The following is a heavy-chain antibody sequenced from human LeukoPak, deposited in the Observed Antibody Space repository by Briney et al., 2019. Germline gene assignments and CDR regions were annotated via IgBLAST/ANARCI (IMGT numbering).Heavy chain of an antibody. Sequence: EASVKVSCKASGYTFTSYGISWVRQAPGQGLEWMGWISAYNGNTNYAQKLQGRVTMTTDTSTSTAYMELRSLRSDDTAVYYCARDIRGSGRKPWFDPWGQGTLVTVSS. D-gene: IGHD3-10*01. CDR2: ISAYNGNT. CDR1: GYTFTSYG. CDR3: ARDIRGSGRKPWFDP. V-gene: IGHV1-18*01. J-gene: IGHJ5*02.